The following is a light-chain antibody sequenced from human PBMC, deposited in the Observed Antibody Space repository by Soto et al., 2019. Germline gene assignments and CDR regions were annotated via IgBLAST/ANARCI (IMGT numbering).Light chain of an antibody. CDR3: QQSYSTPHT. J-gene: IGKJ1*01. CDR2: AAT. Sequence: DIQMTQSPSSLSASIGDRVTITCRASHSISIYLNWYQQKPGKAPRLLIYAATSLQSGVPSRFSGGGSGADFTLTVSSLQPEDFATYYCQQSYSTPHTFGQGTKVDIK. V-gene: IGKV1-39*01. CDR1: HSISIY.